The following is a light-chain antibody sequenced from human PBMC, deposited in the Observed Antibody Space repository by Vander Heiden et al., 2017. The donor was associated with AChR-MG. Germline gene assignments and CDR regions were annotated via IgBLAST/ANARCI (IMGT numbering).Light chain of an antibody. CDR3: RQSKQIPVT. J-gene: IGKJ4*01. Sequence: DIVMTQTPLPMHVTAGQPACISCKSSQSLLHSDGKTYLYWYLQKPGLAPQLLIYELSHRVPGVAERFSGRGSGTDFTLKISRVEAEDIGVYYCRQSKQIPVTFGGGTRVEMK. CDR1: QSLLHSDGKTY. CDR2: ELS. V-gene: IGKV2D-29*01.